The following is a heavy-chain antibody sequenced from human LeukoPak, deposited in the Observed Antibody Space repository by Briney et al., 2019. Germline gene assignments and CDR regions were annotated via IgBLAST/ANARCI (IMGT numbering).Heavy chain of an antibody. CDR1: GFTYRRDS. J-gene: IGHJ4*02. V-gene: IGHV3-21*01. D-gene: IGHD2-2*01. Sequence: GGSLRLSCVASGFTYRRDSMNWVRQAPGKGLEWVSTISSGSDYLYHADSVRGRFTISRDNARNSLFLQMDDLRAEDTALYYCARDLSSGMPGGFDYWGQGILVTVSS. CDR2: ISSGSDYL. CDR3: ARDLSSGMPGGFDY.